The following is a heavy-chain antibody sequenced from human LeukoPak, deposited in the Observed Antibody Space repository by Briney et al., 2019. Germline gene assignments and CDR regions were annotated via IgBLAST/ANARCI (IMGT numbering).Heavy chain of an antibody. Sequence: GGSLRLSCVASGFTFTTYWMAWVRQAPGKGLEWVANIKQDGSEEYYADSVRGRFTISRDNSKNTLYLQMNSLRAEDTAVYYCARDRYRSGIDYWGQGTLVTVSS. V-gene: IGHV3-7*01. CDR1: GFTFTTYW. J-gene: IGHJ4*02. CDR2: IKQDGSEE. D-gene: IGHD6-13*01. CDR3: ARDRYRSGIDY.